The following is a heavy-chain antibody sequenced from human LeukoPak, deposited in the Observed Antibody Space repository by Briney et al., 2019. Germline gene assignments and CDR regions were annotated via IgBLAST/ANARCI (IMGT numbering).Heavy chain of an antibody. CDR2: ISAYNGNT. D-gene: IGHD6-19*01. Sequence: ASVKVSCKASGDTFINCGISWVRQAPGQGVEWMGWISAYNGNTNYAQILQGRVTMTTETSTSTAYMELRSLRSDDTAVYYCARDYSSDWNGVQKYWGQGTLVTVSS. CDR3: ARDYSSDWNGVQKY. V-gene: IGHV1-18*01. J-gene: IGHJ4*02. CDR1: GDTFINCG.